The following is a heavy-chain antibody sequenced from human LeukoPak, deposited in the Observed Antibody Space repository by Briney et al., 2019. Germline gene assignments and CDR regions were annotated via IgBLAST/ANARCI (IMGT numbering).Heavy chain of an antibody. Sequence: PGGSLRLSCAASGFTFSTYDMHWVRQATGQGLEWVSGIGVGFDAYYPGSVKGRFTISRDNDKKSLFLEMSNLGAGDTALYFCVARKRLNDGRSSGDDYWGQGTLVTVSS. CDR3: VARKRLNDGRSSGDDY. CDR2: IGVGFDA. V-gene: IGHV3-13*04. CDR1: GFTFSTYD. D-gene: IGHD1-1*01. J-gene: IGHJ4*02.